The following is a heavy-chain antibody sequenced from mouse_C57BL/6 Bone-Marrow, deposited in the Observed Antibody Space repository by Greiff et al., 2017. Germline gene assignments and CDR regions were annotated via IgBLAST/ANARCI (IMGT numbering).Heavy chain of an antibody. CDR3: ARGLNWAFYAMVY. D-gene: IGHD4-1*01. CDR2: INPNNGGT. Sequence: VQLQQSGAELMKPGASVKLSCKATGYTFTGYWIEWVKQRPGHGLEWIGDINPNNGGTIYNQKFKGKATLTVDKSSSTAYMELRSLTSEDTAFYYCARGLNWAFYAMVYWGQGTSVTVSS. CDR1: GYTFTGYW. J-gene: IGHJ4*01. V-gene: IGHV1-18*01.